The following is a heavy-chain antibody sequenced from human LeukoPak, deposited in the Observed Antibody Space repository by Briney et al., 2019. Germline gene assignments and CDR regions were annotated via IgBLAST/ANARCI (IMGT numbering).Heavy chain of an antibody. CDR1: GGSFSGYY. J-gene: IGHJ3*02. D-gene: IGHD3-22*01. CDR3: ARGDGDSSGYYFGPTYAFDI. Sequence: PSETLSLTCAVYGGSFSGYYWSWIRRPPGKGLEWIGEINHSGSTNYNPSLKSRVTISVDTSKNQFSLKLSSVTAADTAVYYCARGDGDSSGYYFGPTYAFDIWGQGTMVTVSS. V-gene: IGHV4-34*01. CDR2: INHSGST.